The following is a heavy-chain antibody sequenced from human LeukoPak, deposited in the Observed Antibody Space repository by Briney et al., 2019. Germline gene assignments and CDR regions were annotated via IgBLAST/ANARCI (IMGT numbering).Heavy chain of an antibody. J-gene: IGHJ4*02. CDR3: ARGTVSPKTPPGELEPEFGFDY. V-gene: IGHV4-38-2*02. CDR2: IYHSGST. D-gene: IGHD3-10*01. CDR1: GYSISSGYY. Sequence: SETLSLTCTVSGYSISSGYYWGWIRQPPGKGLEWIGSIYHSGSTYYNPSLKSRVTISVDTSKNQFSLKLSSVTAADTAVYYCARGTVSPKTPPGELEPEFGFDYWGQGTLVTVSS.